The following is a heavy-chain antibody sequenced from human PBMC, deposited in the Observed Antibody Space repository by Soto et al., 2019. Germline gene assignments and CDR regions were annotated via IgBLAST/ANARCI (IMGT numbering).Heavy chain of an antibody. CDR2: ISGSGDST. CDR1: GFRLSSYA. V-gene: IGHV3-23*01. J-gene: IGHJ4*02. CDR3: ARVPDLDYCSKTSCLYYFDY. Sequence: PGGSLRLSCAGFGFRLSSYAMSWVRQAPGKGLEWVSSISGSGDSTYYADSVKGRFTISRDNSKNSLYLQMNSLRAEDTAVYYCARVPDLDYCSKTSCLYYFDYWGQGALVTVS. D-gene: IGHD2-2*01.